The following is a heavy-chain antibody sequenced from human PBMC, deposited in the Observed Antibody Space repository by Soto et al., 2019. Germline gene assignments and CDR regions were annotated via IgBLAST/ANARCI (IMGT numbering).Heavy chain of an antibody. CDR2: IYSGGST. J-gene: IGHJ3*02. CDR1: GFTVSGNY. Sequence: GGSLRLSCAASGFTVSGNYMSWVRQAPGKGLEWVSVIYSGGSTYYADSVKGRFTISRDNSKNTLYLQMNSLRAEDTAVYYCARGRRQLRYDAFDIWGQGTMVTVSS. D-gene: IGHD3-9*01. CDR3: ARGRRQLRYDAFDI. V-gene: IGHV3-53*01.